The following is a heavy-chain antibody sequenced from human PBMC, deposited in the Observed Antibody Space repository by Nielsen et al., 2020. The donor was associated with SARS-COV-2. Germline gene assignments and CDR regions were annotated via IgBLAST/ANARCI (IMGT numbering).Heavy chain of an antibody. V-gene: IGHV4-4*02. CDR3: ARDCSCGLGSSPSYYFDY. Sequence: SETLSLTCAVSGGSISSNNWWSWVRPPPGKGLVWTGEIHHRGSTNYSPSPKTRVTISVDNSKNQFSLELRSVTAADAAVYYCARDCSCGLGSSPSYYFDYWGQGTLVTVSS. J-gene: IGHJ4*02. CDR2: IHHRGST. CDR1: GGSISSNNW. D-gene: IGHD7-27*01.